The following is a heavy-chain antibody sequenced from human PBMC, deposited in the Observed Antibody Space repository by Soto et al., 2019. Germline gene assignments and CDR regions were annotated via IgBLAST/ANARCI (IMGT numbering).Heavy chain of an antibody. CDR1: GGSISSYY. CDR2: IYYSGST. Sequence: QVQLQESGPGLVKPSETLSLTCTVSGGSISSYYWSWIRQPPGKGLEWIGYIYYSGSTNYNPSLKIRVXXXVXXSTNQFSLKLSSVTAADTAVYYCARDYHSGGAFDIWGQGTMVTVSS. V-gene: IGHV4-59*01. D-gene: IGHD6-19*01. J-gene: IGHJ3*02. CDR3: ARDYHSGGAFDI.